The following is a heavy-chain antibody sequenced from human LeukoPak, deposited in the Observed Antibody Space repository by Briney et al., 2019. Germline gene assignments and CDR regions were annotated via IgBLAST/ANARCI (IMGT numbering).Heavy chain of an antibody. D-gene: IGHD3-22*01. CDR3: AKDRGSGYHYFDY. J-gene: IGHJ4*02. V-gene: IGHV3-15*01. Sequence: GGSLRLSCAASGFTFSNAWMSWVRQAPGKGLEWVGRIKSKTDGGTTDYAAPVKGRFTISRDDSKNTLYLQMNSLRAEDTAVYYCAKDRGSGYHYFDYWGQGTLVTVSS. CDR1: GFTFSNAW. CDR2: IKSKTDGGTT.